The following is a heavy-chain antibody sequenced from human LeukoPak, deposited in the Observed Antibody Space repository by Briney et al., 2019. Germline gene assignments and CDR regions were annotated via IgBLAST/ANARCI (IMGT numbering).Heavy chain of an antibody. D-gene: IGHD5-18*01. Sequence: GGSLRLSCAASGFSFSSYTMNWVRQAPGKGLEWVSSISSSSNYIYYADSVKGRFTISRDSAKNSLYLQMNSLRAEDTAVYYCARGLGYNYDTGQPDYWGQGTLVTVSS. CDR1: GFSFSSYT. V-gene: IGHV3-21*06. J-gene: IGHJ4*02. CDR3: ARGLGYNYDTGQPDY. CDR2: ISSSSNYI.